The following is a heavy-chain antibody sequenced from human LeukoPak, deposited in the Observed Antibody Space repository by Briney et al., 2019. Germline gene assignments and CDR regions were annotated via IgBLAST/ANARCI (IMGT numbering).Heavy chain of an antibody. J-gene: IGHJ5*02. V-gene: IGHV4-59*01. D-gene: IGHD6-19*01. CDR1: GDSISSSY. CDR2: IHYSGST. CDR3: AREVAVNWFDP. Sequence: SSETLSLTCTVSGDSISSSYWSWIRQSPGRGLEWIAYIHYSGSTNYNPSLKSRVTISVDTSKNQFSLKLSSVTAADTAVYYCAREVAVNWFDPWGQGTLVTVSS.